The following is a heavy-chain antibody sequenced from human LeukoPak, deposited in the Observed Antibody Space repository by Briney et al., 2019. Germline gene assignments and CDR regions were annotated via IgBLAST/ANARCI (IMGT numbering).Heavy chain of an antibody. J-gene: IGHJ6*03. V-gene: IGHV4-4*07. CDR2: IYSSGST. CDR3: ARGVPYCSSTSCYYYMDV. D-gene: IGHD2-2*01. Sequence: SETLSLTCSVSGGSIISHYWTWIRQPAGKGLEWIGRIYSSGSTNYSPSLKSRVTMSVDTSKNQFSLKLTSVTAADTAVYYCARGVPYCSSTSCYYYMDVWGKGTTVTVSS. CDR1: GGSIISHY.